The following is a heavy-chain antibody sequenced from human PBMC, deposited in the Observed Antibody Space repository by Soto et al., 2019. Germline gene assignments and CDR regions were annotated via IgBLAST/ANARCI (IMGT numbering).Heavy chain of an antibody. J-gene: IGHJ4*02. CDR1: GFDLSRYG. CDR3: SRDGSGTYSSGYYSDY. V-gene: IGHV3-33*01. D-gene: IGHD3-22*01. Sequence: GGSLRLSCAASGFDLSRYGMHWVRQAPGMGLEWVAVIWYDGSNKYYADSVKGRFTIFRDNSKNTVYLQMNSLRAEDTAVYYCSRDGSGTYSSGYYSDYWGQGTLVTVSS. CDR2: IWYDGSNK.